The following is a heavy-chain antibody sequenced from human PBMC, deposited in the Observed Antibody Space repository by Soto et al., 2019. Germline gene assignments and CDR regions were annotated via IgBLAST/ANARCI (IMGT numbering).Heavy chain of an antibody. CDR1: GGSISSSSYY. J-gene: IGHJ5*02. CDR3: ARHFVIVVVPAATPTGWFDP. CDR2: IYYSGST. D-gene: IGHD2-2*01. V-gene: IGHV4-39*01. Sequence: SETLSLTCTVSGGSISSSSYYWGWIRQPPGKGLEWIGSIYYSGSTYYNPSLKSRVTISVDTSKNQFSLKLSSVTAADTAVYYCARHFVIVVVPAATPTGWFDPWGQGTLVTVSS.